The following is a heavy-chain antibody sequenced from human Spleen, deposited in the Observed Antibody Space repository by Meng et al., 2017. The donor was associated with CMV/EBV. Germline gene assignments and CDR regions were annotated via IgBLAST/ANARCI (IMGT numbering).Heavy chain of an antibody. CDR3: AKMDRYDFWMDV. V-gene: IGHV4-39*07. J-gene: IGHJ6*02. D-gene: IGHD3-3*01. CDR1: GGSISSSSYY. CDR2: IYYSGST. Sequence: SETLSLTCTVSGGSISSSSYYWGWIRQPPGKGLEWIGSIYYSGSTSYNPSLKSRIAISVDTSKNHFSLRLRSVTAADTAVYYCAKMDRYDFWMDVWGQGTTVTVSS.